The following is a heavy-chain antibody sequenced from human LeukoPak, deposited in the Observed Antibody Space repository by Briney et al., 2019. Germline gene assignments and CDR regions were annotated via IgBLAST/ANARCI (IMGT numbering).Heavy chain of an antibody. J-gene: IGHJ5*02. CDR2: ISAYNGNT. V-gene: IGHV1-18*01. Sequence: ASVKVSCKASGYTFTSYGISWVRQAPGQGLEWMGWISAYNGNTNYAQKLQGRVTMTTDTSTSTAYMELSSLRSEDTAAYYCASLTLEPGWFDPWGQGTLVTVSS. CDR1: GYTFTSYG. D-gene: IGHD1-1*01. CDR3: ASLTLEPGWFDP.